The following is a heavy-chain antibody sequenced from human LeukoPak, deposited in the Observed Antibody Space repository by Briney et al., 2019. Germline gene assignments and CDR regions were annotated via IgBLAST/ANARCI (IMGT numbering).Heavy chain of an antibody. Sequence: SQTLSLTCTVSGGSISSGGYYWSWIRQPPGKGLEWIGYIYYSGSTNYNPSLKSRVTISVDTPKNQFSLKLSSVTAADTAVYYCARGFALVRGVKDGMDVWGQGTTVTVSS. J-gene: IGHJ6*02. D-gene: IGHD3-10*01. V-gene: IGHV4-61*08. CDR3: ARGFALVRGVKDGMDV. CDR2: IYYSGST. CDR1: GGSISSGGYY.